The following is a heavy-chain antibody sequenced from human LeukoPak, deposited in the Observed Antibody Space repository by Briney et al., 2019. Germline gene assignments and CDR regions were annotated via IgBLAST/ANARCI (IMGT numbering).Heavy chain of an antibody. Sequence: GGSLRLSCAASGFTFSSYWMHWVRQPPGKGLVWVSRIKNDGSTTTYADSVKGRFTVSRDNAKNTLYLQMNSLRAEDTAVYYCAKGSSSADYQDSWGQGTLVTVSS. D-gene: IGHD6-19*01. CDR3: AKGSSSADYQDS. J-gene: IGHJ4*02. V-gene: IGHV3-74*01. CDR2: IKNDGSTT. CDR1: GFTFSSYW.